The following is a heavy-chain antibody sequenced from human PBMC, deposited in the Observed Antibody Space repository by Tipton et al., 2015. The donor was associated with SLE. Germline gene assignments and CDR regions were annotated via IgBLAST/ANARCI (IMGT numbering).Heavy chain of an antibody. CDR2: IYYSGRT. J-gene: IGHJ4*02. V-gene: IGHV4-59*05. D-gene: IGHD7-27*01. Sequence: TLSLTCTVSGGSISSYYWSWIRQPPGKGLEWIGSIYYSGRTYYNPSLKSRVTISGDTSKNQFSLKLSSVTAADTAVYYCARHLTGFLFDNWGQGTLVTVSS. CDR3: ARHLTGFLFDN. CDR1: GGSISSYY.